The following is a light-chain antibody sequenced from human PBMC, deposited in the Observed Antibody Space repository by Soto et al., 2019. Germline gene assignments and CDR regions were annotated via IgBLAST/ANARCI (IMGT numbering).Light chain of an antibody. CDR2: DNN. CDR3: GTWDSSLSAGEVV. CDR1: SSNIGNNY. V-gene: IGLV1-51*01. Sequence: QLVLTQPPSVSAAPGQKVTISCSGSSSNIGNNYVSWYQQLPGTAPKLLIYDNNKRPSGIPDRFSGSKSGTSATLGITGLQTGDEADYYCGTWDSSLSAGEVVFGGGTKLTVL. J-gene: IGLJ2*01.